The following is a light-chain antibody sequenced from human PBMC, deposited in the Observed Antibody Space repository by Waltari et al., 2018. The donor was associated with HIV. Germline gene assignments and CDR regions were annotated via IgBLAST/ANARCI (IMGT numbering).Light chain of an antibody. J-gene: IGLJ2*01. CDR2: DVT. Sequence: QSALTQPASVSGSPGQSITSSCTGTSSNICANNYVSWYQQHPVKAPQIIIYDVTKRPSGVSNRFACYKSGNTASLTISGLQAEDEADYHCCSYAGSESSEVFGGGTKLTVL. CDR1: SSNICANNY. CDR3: CSYAGSESSEV. V-gene: IGLV2-23*02.